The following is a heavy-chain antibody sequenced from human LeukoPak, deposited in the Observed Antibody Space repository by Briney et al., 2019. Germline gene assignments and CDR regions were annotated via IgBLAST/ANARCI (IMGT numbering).Heavy chain of an antibody. CDR2: ISSSSSYI. CDR3: AGGSLYYFDS. J-gene: IGHJ4*02. D-gene: IGHD3-10*01. V-gene: IGHV3-21*01. CDR1: GFTFSSYS. Sequence: PGGSLRLSCAASGFTFSSYSMNWVRQAPGKGREWVSSISSSSSYIYYADSGKGRFTISRDNAKNSLYLQMYSLRAEDTAVYYCAGGSLYYFDSWGQGTLVTVSS.